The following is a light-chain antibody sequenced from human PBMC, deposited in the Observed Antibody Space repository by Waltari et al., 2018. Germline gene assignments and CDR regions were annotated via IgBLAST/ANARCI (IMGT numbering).Light chain of an antibody. CDR1: QSVRNN. Sequence: DTGMTQSPATLSPSPGGRATLSCRTSQSVRNNLAWYQQKAGQAPRLLIYAASTRATGVPDRFSGSGSGTDFTLTISSLQSEDFAVYYCQQYNNWPPWTFGQGTKVEV. V-gene: IGKV3-15*01. CDR2: AAS. CDR3: QQYNNWPPWT. J-gene: IGKJ1*01.